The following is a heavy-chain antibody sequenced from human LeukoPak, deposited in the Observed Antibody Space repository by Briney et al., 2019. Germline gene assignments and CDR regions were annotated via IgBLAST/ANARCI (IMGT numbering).Heavy chain of an antibody. CDR3: AEQFWGDKELDI. CDR1: GFTFSSYA. J-gene: IGHJ3*02. V-gene: IGHV3-23*01. D-gene: IGHD3-16*01. CDR2: ISGSGGST. Sequence: PGGSLRLSCAASGFTFSSYAMSWVRQAPGKGLEWVSAISGSGGSTYYADSVKGRFTISRDNSKNTLYLQMNSPRADDTAVYYCAEQFWGDKELDIWGKGTMVTVSS.